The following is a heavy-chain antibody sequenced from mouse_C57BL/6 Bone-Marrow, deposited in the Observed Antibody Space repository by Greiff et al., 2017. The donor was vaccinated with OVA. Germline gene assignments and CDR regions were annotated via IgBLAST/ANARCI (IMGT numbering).Heavy chain of an antibody. D-gene: IGHD2-4*01. J-gene: IGHJ4*01. CDR1: GFSLTSYG. CDR2: IWSGGST. Sequence: VQLQQSGPGLVQPSQSLSITCTVSGFSLTSYGVHWVRQSPGKGLEWLGVIWSGGSTDSNAAFISRLSISKNNSKSHVFFKMISAQAADTAIYYCARNRLYDYDDYYAMDYWGQGTSVTVSS. V-gene: IGHV2-2*01. CDR3: ARNRLYDYDDYYAMDY.